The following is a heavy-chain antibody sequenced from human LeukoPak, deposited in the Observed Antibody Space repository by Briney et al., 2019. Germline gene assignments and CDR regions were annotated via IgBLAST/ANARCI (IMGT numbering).Heavy chain of an antibody. Sequence: PGGSLRLSCAASGFTFSDYYMSWIRQAPGKGLEWVSYISSSGSIINYADSVKGRFTISRDNAKNSLYLQMNSLRAEDTAVYYCARDTLFVSHFDYWGQGTLVTVSS. CDR3: ARDTLFVSHFDY. J-gene: IGHJ4*02. CDR1: GFTFSDYY. D-gene: IGHD3-10*02. V-gene: IGHV3-11*04. CDR2: ISSSGSII.